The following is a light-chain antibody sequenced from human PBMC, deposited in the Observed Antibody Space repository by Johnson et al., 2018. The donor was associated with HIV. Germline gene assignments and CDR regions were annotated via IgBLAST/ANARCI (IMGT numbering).Light chain of an antibody. CDR3: GIWYSCLSAYG. J-gene: IGLJ1*01. CDR1: SSNIGNNY. CDR2: DNN. V-gene: IGLV1-51*01. Sequence: QSVLTQPPSVSAAPGQKVTISCSGSSSNIGNNYVSWYQQLPGTAPRRVTYDNNKRHSGIPDRFSGSKSGTSATMGITGLPTGDEADYYCGIWYSCLSAYGFGTGTKVTVL.